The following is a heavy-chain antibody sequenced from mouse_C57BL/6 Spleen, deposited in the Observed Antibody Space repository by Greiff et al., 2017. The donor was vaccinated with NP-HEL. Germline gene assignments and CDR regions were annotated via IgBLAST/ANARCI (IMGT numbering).Heavy chain of an antibody. CDR3: ARPLITTVVEVYAMDY. D-gene: IGHD1-1*01. Sequence: VQLQQSGAELMKPGASVKLSCKATGYTFPGYWIEWVKQRPGHGLEWIGEILPGSGSTNYNEKFKGKATFTADTSSNTAYMQLSSLTTEDSAIYYCARPLITTVVEVYAMDYWGQGTSVTVSS. CDR2: ILPGSGST. J-gene: IGHJ4*01. CDR1: GYTFPGYW. V-gene: IGHV1-9*01.